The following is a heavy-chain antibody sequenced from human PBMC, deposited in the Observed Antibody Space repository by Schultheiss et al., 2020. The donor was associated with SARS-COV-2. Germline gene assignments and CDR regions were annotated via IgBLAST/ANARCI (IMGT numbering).Heavy chain of an antibody. CDR3: ALGPESGLAS. CDR2: ISYDGSNK. Sequence: GESLKISCAASGFTFSSYWMHWVRQAPGKGLEWVAVISYDGSNKYYADSVKGRFTISRDNSKNTLYLQMNSLRPEDTAMYYCALGPESGLASWGQGTLVTVSS. J-gene: IGHJ4*02. CDR1: GFTFSSYW. V-gene: IGHV3-30-3*01. D-gene: IGHD3-16*01.